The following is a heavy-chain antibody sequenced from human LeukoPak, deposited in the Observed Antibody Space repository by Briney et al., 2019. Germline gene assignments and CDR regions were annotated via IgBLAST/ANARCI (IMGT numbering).Heavy chain of an antibody. D-gene: IGHD2-2*02. CDR3: AKNAFVVPAAIRVWFDP. CDR1: GFTFSSYS. J-gene: IGHJ5*02. Sequence: PGGSLRLSCAASGFTFSSYSMNWVRQASGKGLEWVSSISSSSSYIYYADSVKGRFTISRDNSKNTLYLQMNSLRAEDTAVYYCAKNAFVVPAAIRVWFDPWGQGTLVTVSS. V-gene: IGHV3-21*04. CDR2: ISSSSSYI.